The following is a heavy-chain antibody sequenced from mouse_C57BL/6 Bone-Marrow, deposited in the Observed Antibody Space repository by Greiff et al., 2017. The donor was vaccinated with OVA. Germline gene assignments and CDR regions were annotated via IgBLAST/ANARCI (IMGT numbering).Heavy chain of an antibody. Sequence: VQLQQPGAELVKPGASVKLSCKASGYTFTSYWMQWVKQRPGQGLEWIGEIDPSDSYTNYNQKFKGKATLTVDTSSSTADMQLSSLTSEDSAVYYCARGDSITTVVATDYWGQGTTLTVSS. V-gene: IGHV1-50*01. J-gene: IGHJ2*01. D-gene: IGHD1-1*01. CDR1: GYTFTSYW. CDR2: IDPSDSYT. CDR3: ARGDSITTVVATDY.